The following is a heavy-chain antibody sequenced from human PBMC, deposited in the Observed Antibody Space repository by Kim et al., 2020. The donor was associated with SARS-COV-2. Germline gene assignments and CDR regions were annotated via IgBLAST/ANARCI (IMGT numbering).Heavy chain of an antibody. D-gene: IGHD3-3*01. J-gene: IGHJ4*02. V-gene: IGHV3-23*01. Sequence: GGSLRLSCAASGFTFSSYAMSWVRQAPGKGLEWVSDISGSGGSTYYADSVKGRFTISRDNSKNTLYLQMNSLRAEDTAVYYCAKDKLRFMECLLLDYWGQGTLVTVSS. CDR1: GFTFSSYA. CDR2: ISGSGGST. CDR3: AKDKLRFMECLLLDY.